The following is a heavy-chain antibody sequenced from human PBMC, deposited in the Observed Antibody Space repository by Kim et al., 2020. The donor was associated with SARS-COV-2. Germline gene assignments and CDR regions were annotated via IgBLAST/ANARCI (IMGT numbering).Heavy chain of an antibody. CDR3: ARESVTLGYGMDV. V-gene: IGHV3-30*07. D-gene: IGHD4-4*01. Sequence: ADSVKGRLTSSRDNSKNTLYLQMNSLRAEDTAVYYCARESVTLGYGMDVWGQGTTVTVSS. J-gene: IGHJ6*02.